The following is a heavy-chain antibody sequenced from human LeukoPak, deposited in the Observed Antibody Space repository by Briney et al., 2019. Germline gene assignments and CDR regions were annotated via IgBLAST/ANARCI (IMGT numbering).Heavy chain of an antibody. V-gene: IGHV1-2*02. CDR3: ARQSQYNWFDP. CDR1: GYTFTGYY. CDR2: INPNRGGT. Sequence: GASVRVSCKASGYTFTGYYMHWVRQAPGQGLEGMGWINPNRGGTNYAQRFEGRVPMPRDTSISTAYMELSTLRSDDTAVYYCARQSQYNWFDPWGQGTLVTVSS. J-gene: IGHJ5*02.